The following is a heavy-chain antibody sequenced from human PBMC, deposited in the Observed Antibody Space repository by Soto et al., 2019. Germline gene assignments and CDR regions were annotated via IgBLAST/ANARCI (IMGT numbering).Heavy chain of an antibody. D-gene: IGHD6-19*01. CDR2: IVVGSGNT. J-gene: IGHJ6*02. CDR3: AAEARGYSSGWHKYYYYGMDV. CDR1: GFTFTSSA. Sequence: ASVKVSCKASGFTFTSSAVQWVRQARGQRLEWIGWIVVGSGNTNYAQKFQERVTITRDMSTSTAYMELSSLRSEDTAVYYCAAEARGYSSGWHKYYYYGMDVWGQGTTVTVSS. V-gene: IGHV1-58*01.